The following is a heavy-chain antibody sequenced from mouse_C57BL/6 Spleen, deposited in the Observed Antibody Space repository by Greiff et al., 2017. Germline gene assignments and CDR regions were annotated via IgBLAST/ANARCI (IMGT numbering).Heavy chain of an antibody. J-gene: IGHJ2*01. CDR2: IWSGGST. CDR1: GFSLTSYG. V-gene: IGHV2-2*01. CDR3: ARKGGGIDY. Sequence: VQLQQSGPGLVQPSQSLSITCTVSGFSLTSYGVHWVRQSPGKGLEWLGVIWSGGSTDYNAAFISRLSISKDNSTSQVFFKMNSLQADDTAIYYCARKGGGIDYWGQGTTLTVSS.